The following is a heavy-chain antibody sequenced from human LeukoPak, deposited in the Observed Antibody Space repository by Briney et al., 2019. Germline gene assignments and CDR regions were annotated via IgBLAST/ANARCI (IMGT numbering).Heavy chain of an antibody. Sequence: GGSLRLSCAASGFTFSSYSMNWVRQAPGKGLEWVSSISSSSSYIYYADSVKDRFTISRNNAKNSLYLQMNSLRAEDTAVYYCARDSLRYLDWLFHAPDYWGQGTLVAVSS. D-gene: IGHD3-9*01. V-gene: IGHV3-21*01. CDR1: GFTFSSYS. CDR3: ARDSLRYLDWLFHAPDY. CDR2: ISSSSSYI. J-gene: IGHJ4*02.